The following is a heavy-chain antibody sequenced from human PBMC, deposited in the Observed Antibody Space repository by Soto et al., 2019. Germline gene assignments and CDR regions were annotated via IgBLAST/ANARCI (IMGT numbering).Heavy chain of an antibody. CDR1: GFTFSIYA. CDR2: IGGSGGGT. D-gene: IGHD3-9*01. V-gene: IGHV3-23*01. CDR3: AKTESFNGYYNAFDS. Sequence: LRLSCAASGFTFSIYAMSWVRQAPGKGLEWVSTIGGSGGGTSYADFVRGRFTISRDNSRNTLYLQMNSLNAGDTALYYCAKTESFNGYYNAFDSWGQGTRVTVSS. J-gene: IGHJ4*02.